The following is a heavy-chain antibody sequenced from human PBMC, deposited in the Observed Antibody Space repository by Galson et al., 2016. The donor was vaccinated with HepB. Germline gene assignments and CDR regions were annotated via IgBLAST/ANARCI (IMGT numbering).Heavy chain of an antibody. Sequence: SLRLSCAASGFIFSSYDMSWVRQAPGKGLEWVSAISGHGSSKYDTDSVKGRFTISRDNSKNTLYLQMNSLRAEDTAVYYCARDGGPTTGDYWGQGSLVTVSS. CDR3: ARDGGPTTGDY. CDR2: ISGHGSSK. V-gene: IGHV3-23*01. CDR1: GFIFSSYD. D-gene: IGHD3-16*01. J-gene: IGHJ4*02.